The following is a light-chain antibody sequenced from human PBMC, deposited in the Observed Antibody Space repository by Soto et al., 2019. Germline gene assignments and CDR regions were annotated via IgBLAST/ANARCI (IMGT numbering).Light chain of an antibody. CDR2: LNSDGSH. V-gene: IGLV4-69*01. Sequence: QLVLTQSPSASAFLGASVKLTCTLSSGHSSYAIAWHQQQPEKGPRYLMKLNSDGSHSKGDGIPDRFSGSSSGAERYLTISRLQSEDEADYYCQTWGTGIWVFGGGTKLTVL. J-gene: IGLJ3*02. CDR1: SGHSSYA. CDR3: QTWGTGIWV.